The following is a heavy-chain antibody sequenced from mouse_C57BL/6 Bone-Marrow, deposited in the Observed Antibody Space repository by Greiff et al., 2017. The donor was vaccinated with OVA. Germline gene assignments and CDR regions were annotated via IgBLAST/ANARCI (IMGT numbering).Heavy chain of an antibody. CDR2: IYPNNGGT. Sequence: EVQLQESGPELVKPGASVKMSCKASGYTFTDYNMHWVKQSHGKSLEWIGYIYPNNGGTSYNQKFKGKAPLPVNKSSSTAYMRLSRLTSEDAAVEYGAREDGNYDYWGQGTTLTVSA. CDR3: AREDGNYDY. D-gene: IGHD2-1*01. J-gene: IGHJ2*01. V-gene: IGHV1-22*01. CDR1: GYTFTDYN.